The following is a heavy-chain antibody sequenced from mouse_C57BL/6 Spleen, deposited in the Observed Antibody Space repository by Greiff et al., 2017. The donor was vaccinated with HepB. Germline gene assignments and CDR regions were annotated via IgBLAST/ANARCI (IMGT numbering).Heavy chain of an antibody. V-gene: IGHV1-42*01. CDR1: GYSFTGYY. D-gene: IGHD3-1*01. Sequence: EVQLQESGPELVKPGASVKISCKASGYSFTGYYMNWVKQSPEKSLEWIGEINPSTGGTTYNQKFKAKATLTVDKSSSTAYMQLKSLTSEDSAVYYCARLGLSYYFDYWGQGTTLTVSS. CDR2: INPSTGGT. CDR3: ARLGLSYYFDY. J-gene: IGHJ2*01.